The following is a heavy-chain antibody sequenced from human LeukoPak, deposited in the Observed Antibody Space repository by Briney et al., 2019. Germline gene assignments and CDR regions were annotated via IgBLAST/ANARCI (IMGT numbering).Heavy chain of an antibody. Sequence: GASVKVSCKASGGTFSSYAISWVRQAPGQGLEWMGGIIPIFGTANYAQKFQGRVTITTDESTSTAYMELSSLRSEDTAVYYCARGPSMVRGVIISWWFDPWGQGTLVTVSS. J-gene: IGHJ5*02. V-gene: IGHV1-69*05. D-gene: IGHD3-10*01. CDR2: IIPIFGTA. CDR3: ARGPSMVRGVIISWWFDP. CDR1: GGTFSSYA.